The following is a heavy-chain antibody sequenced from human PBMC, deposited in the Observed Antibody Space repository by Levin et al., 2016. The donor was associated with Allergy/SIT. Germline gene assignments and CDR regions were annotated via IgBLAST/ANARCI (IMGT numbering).Heavy chain of an antibody. CDR1: GGSISSGSYY. D-gene: IGHD1-26*01. CDR3: ASFLTSGSYYTIDAFDI. CDR2: IYTSGST. V-gene: IGHV4-61*02. J-gene: IGHJ3*02. Sequence: SETLSLTCTVSGGSISSGSYYWSWIRQPAGKGLEWIGRIYTSGSTNYNPSLKSRVTISVDTSKNQFSLKLSSVTAADTAVYYCASFLTSGSYYTIDAFDIWGQGTMVTVSS.